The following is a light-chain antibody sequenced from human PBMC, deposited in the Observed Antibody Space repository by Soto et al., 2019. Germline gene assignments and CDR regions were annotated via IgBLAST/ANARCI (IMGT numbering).Light chain of an antibody. CDR2: EAS. CDR1: SSNVGSYNL. V-gene: IGLV2-14*02. Sequence: QSALTQPASVSGSPGQSITISCTGTSSNVGSYNLVSWYQHHPGEAPKLLISEASKRPSGVSNRFSGSKSGYTASLTVSGLQTEDEAFYYCSSSAGIYHYLVFGGGTKLTVL. J-gene: IGLJ3*02. CDR3: SSSAGIYHYLV.